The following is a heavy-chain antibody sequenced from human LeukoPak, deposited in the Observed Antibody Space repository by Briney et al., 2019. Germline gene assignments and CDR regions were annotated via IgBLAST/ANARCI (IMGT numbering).Heavy chain of an antibody. D-gene: IGHD2-8*01. CDR2: ISSSSSYI. J-gene: IGHJ3*02. Sequence: GGSLRLSCAASGFTFSSYAMSWVRQAPGKGLEWVSSISSSSSYIYYADSVKGRFTISRDNAKNSLYLQMNSLRAEDTAVYYCARVPVWAFDIWGQGTMVTVSS. CDR1: GFTFSSYA. CDR3: ARVPVWAFDI. V-gene: IGHV3-21*01.